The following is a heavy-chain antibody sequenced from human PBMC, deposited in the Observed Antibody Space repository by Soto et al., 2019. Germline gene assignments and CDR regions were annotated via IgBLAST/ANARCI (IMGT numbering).Heavy chain of an antibody. J-gene: IGHJ4*02. CDR1: GFTVSAYT. CDR3: TSWEQPLFEY. V-gene: IGHV3-30-3*01. CDR2: ISSDGNHK. D-gene: IGHD1-26*01. Sequence: QVQLVESGGGVVQPGRSLRLSCAASGFTVSAYTMHWVRQAPGKGLEWVAVISSDGNHKYYTDSVKGRFTISRDTSTNTLYLQMNSLRAEDTAVYYCTSWEQPLFEYWGQGTLVTVSS.